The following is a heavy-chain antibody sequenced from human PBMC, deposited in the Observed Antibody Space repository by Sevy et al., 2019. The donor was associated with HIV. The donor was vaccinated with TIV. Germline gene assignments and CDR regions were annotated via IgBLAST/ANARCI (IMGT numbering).Heavy chain of an antibody. CDR1: GFTFSSYA. CDR2: ISGSGGST. CDR3: AKIAVAARYYFDY. D-gene: IGHD6-19*01. Sequence: LSLTCAASGFTFSSYAMSWVRQAPGKGLEWVSAISGSGGSTYYADSVKGRFTISRDNSKNTLYLQMNSLRAEDTAVYYCAKIAVAARYYFDYWGQGTLVTVSS. V-gene: IGHV3-23*01. J-gene: IGHJ4*02.